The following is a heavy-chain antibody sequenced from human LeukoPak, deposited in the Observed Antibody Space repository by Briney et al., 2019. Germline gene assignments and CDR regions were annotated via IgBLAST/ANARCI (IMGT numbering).Heavy chain of an antibody. V-gene: IGHV3-30*02. CDR3: AKDGNWASVS. CDR1: GFTFS. Sequence: PGRPLRLSCVGSGFTFSVHWVRQVPGKGLEWLTYIRHDGTDQHYADSVRGRFTISRDNSKNTVYLQMNSLRPEDTALYYCAKDGNWASVSWGQGTLVTVSS. J-gene: IGHJ5*02. D-gene: IGHD7-27*01. CDR2: IRHDGTDQ.